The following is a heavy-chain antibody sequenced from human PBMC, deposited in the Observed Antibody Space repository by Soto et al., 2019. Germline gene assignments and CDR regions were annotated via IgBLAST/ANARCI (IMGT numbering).Heavy chain of an antibody. D-gene: IGHD6-13*01. Sequence: QVQLVESGGGVVQPGRSLRLSCAASGFTFSNYAMHWVRQAPGKGLEWVAAILSDEINKYSSGSVRGRFTISRGNSKNTMFLQMNSLRPEDTAVYFCAIIATSGGGEAFEIWGQGTMVTVSS. CDR1: GFTFSNYA. V-gene: IGHV3-30-3*01. CDR3: AIIATSGGGEAFEI. CDR2: ILSDEINK. J-gene: IGHJ3*02.